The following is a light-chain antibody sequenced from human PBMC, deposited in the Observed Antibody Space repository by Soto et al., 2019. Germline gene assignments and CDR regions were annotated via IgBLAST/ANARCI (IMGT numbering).Light chain of an antibody. CDR3: QRYNNWPLT. CDR1: QGISSY. V-gene: IGKV1-9*01. CDR2: AAS. Sequence: IQLTQSPSSLSASVGDRVTITCRASQGISSYLAWYQQKPGKAPKLLIYAASTLQSGVPSRFSGSGSGTDFTLTISSLQPEDFAVYYCQRYNNWPLTFGGGTKVDIK. J-gene: IGKJ4*01.